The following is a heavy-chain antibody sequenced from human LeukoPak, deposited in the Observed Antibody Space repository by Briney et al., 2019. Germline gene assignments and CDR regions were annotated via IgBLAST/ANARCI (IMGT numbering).Heavy chain of an antibody. CDR3: AKEKSDFWIPDS. J-gene: IGHJ4*02. D-gene: IGHD3-3*01. V-gene: IGHV3-23*01. CDR1: GFTFSSYA. Sequence: GGSLRLSCAASGFTFSSYAMSWVRQAPGKGLEWVSAISPSGGSRYYADSVKGRFAISRDNSKNALYLQMNSLRAEDTAVYYCAKEKSDFWIPDSWGQGTLVTVSS. CDR2: ISPSGGSR.